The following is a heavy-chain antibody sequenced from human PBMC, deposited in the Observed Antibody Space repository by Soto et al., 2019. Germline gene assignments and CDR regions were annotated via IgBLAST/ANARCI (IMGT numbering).Heavy chain of an antibody. CDR2: INHGGST. Sequence: QVRLHQWGAGLLKPSETLALTCAVYGGSFGGHYWSWTRQSPGKGLEWIGEINHGGSTSYRSSLKSRVTISMDTSKSHFSLQLESVTAADTAVYYCATKEGTNCAFDFWGQGTLVSV. CDR3: ATKEGTNCAFDF. V-gene: IGHV4-34*01. CDR1: GGSFGGHY. D-gene: IGHD1-1*01. J-gene: IGHJ4*02.